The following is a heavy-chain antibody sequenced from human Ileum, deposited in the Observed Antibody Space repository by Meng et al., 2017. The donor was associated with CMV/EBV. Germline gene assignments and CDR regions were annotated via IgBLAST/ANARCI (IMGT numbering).Heavy chain of an antibody. CDR1: GGSISSSPYH. Sequence: LTCTVSGGSISSSPYHWGWIRQPPGKGLEWIGTISYSGSTSHNPSLKSRATLSVDTSKNQFSLKLTSVTAADTAVYYCAGSSAGWFDPWGREPWSPSPQ. CDR2: ISYSGST. J-gene: IGHJ5*02. V-gene: IGHV4-39*07. CDR3: AGSSAGWFDP.